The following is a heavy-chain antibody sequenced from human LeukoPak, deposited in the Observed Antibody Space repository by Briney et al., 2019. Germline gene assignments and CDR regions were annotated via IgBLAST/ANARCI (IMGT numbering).Heavy chain of an antibody. J-gene: IGHJ4*02. V-gene: IGHV3-30*02. CDR2: IRYDGSSK. CDR1: GFTFSSYG. CDR3: AKDLPDSSGYYLDY. D-gene: IGHD3-22*01. Sequence: PGGSLRLSCAASGFTFSSYGMHWVRQAPGKGLEWVAFIRYDGSSKYYADSVKGRFTISRDNSKNTLYLQMNSLRAEDTAVYYCAKDLPDSSGYYLDYWGQGTLVTVSS.